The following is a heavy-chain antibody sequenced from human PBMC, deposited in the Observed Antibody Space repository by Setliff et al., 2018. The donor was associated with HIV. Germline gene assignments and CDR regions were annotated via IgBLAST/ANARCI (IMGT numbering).Heavy chain of an antibody. CDR2: IYTSGTT. CDR3: ARLIHTGLLYLDY. J-gene: IGHJ4*02. Sequence: SETLALTCSVSGVSISGHYWTWVRQPPGKGLEWVGYIYTSGTTQYNPSLESRVTISLYTAKDQVSLKLRSVNAAYTALYYCARLIHTGLLYLDYWGLGMLVTVSS. D-gene: IGHD2-8*02. V-gene: IGHV4-4*09. CDR1: GVSISGHY.